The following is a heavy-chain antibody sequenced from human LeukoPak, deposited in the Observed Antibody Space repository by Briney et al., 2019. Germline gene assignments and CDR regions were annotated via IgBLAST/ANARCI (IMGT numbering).Heavy chain of an antibody. V-gene: IGHV3-7*01. Sequence: GGPLRLPCAASGFTFGNYSMSWVREAPGKGLEWVANINQDGSEKYYVDSVKGRFTISRDNAKNSLYLQMSSLRAEDTALYYCARYCSSTNCHDAFDIWGQGTMVTVSS. D-gene: IGHD2-2*01. CDR3: ARYCSSTNCHDAFDI. CDR1: GFTFGNYS. J-gene: IGHJ3*02. CDR2: INQDGSEK.